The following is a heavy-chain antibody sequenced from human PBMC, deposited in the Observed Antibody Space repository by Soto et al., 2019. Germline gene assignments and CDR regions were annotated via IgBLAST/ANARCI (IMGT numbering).Heavy chain of an antibody. CDR2: IYYSGRT. J-gene: IGHJ5*02. CDR1: GGSIRSGGYY. D-gene: IGHD2-2*01. V-gene: IGHV4-31*03. CDR3: ARLHCSSTICYAGDWFDT. Sequence: QVQLQETGPGLVKPSQTLSLTCTVSGGSIRSGGYYWSWIRQHPVQGLDWIGYIYYSGRTYYNPSLKSRVTISVDTSKNQFFLTVSSVTAADTALYSCARLHCSSTICYAGDWFDTWGQGTLVPV.